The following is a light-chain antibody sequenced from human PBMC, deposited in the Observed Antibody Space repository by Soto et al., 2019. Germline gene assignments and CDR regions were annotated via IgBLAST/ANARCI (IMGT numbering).Light chain of an antibody. CDR2: DAS. V-gene: IGKV3-11*01. CDR1: QSVSSS. CDR3: QHRSNWPPGAT. Sequence: EIVLTQSPATLSLSPRERATLFCRASQSVSSSLAWYQQRPGQPPRLLIYDASTRATGIPARFSGSGSGTYFALTISSLEPEDSAIYYCQHRSNWPPGATFGGGTKVEIK. J-gene: IGKJ4*01.